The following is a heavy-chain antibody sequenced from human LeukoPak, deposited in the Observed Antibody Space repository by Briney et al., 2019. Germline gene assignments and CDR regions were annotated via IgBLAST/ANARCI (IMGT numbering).Heavy chain of an antibody. CDR1: GGSISSSNW. D-gene: IGHD5-12*01. CDR2: IKQDGSEK. CDR3: ARQLGYSGYNLDS. J-gene: IGHJ4*02. V-gene: IGHV3-7*01. Sequence: ETLSLTCAVSGGSISSSNWWSWVRQPPGKGLEWVANIKQDGSEKYYVDSVKGRFTISRDNAKNSLSLQMNSLRAEDTALYYCARQLGYSGYNLDSWGQGILVTVSS.